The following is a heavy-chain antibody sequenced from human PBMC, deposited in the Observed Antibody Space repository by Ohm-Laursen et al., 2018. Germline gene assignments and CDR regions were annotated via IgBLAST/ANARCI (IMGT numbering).Heavy chain of an antibody. CDR1: GFTFSISG. CDR2: ISVSGSST. D-gene: IGHD6-6*01. Sequence: SLRLSCAASGFTFSISGMTWVRQAPGKGLEWVSGISVSGSSTDYADSVKGRFTISRDNSKNTLYLQMNSLRAEDTAVYYCARDPLAARNGMDVWGQGTTVTVSS. J-gene: IGHJ6*02. CDR3: ARDPLAARNGMDV. V-gene: IGHV3-23*01.